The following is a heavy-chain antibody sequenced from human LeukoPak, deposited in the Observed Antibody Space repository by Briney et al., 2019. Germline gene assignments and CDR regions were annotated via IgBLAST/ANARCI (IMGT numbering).Heavy chain of an antibody. CDR3: VRGLWPGYDWHFDL. J-gene: IGHJ2*01. CDR1: GGSFSSYY. CDR2: FDFSGST. Sequence: SETLSLTCTVPGGSFSSYYWSWVRQPAGKGLEWIGRFDFSGSTNYNPSLKSRVTMSGDKSKNQFSLKLNSVTAAGTAVYYCVRGLWPGYDWHFDLWGRGTPVTVSS. D-gene: IGHD5-18*01. V-gene: IGHV4-4*07.